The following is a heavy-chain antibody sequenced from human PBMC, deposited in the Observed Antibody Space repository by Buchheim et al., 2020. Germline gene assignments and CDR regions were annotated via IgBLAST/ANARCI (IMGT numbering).Heavy chain of an antibody. J-gene: IGHJ4*02. CDR3: ARVGPYYDILTGDYVGHD. CDR2: ISSSGSTI. D-gene: IGHD3-9*01. CDR1: GFTFSSYE. Sequence: EVQLVESGGGLVQPGGSLRLSCAASGFTFSSYEMNWVRQAPGKGLEWVSYISSSGSTIYYADSVKGRFNIPRDHAKNSLYLQMNSLRAEDTAVYYCARVGPYYDILTGDYVGHDWGQGTL. V-gene: IGHV3-48*03.